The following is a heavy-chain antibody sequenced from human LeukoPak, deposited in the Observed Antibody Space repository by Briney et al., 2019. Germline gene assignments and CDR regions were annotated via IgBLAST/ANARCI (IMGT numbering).Heavy chain of an antibody. Sequence: GGSLRLSCAASGFTFSSYGMHWVRQAPGKGLEWVAVISYDGSNKYYADPVKGRFTISRDNSKNTLYLQMNSLRAEDTAVYYCAKVQYCGGDCYPYFDYWGQGTLVTVPS. J-gene: IGHJ4*02. CDR1: GFTFSSYG. CDR2: ISYDGSNK. D-gene: IGHD2-21*02. V-gene: IGHV3-30*18. CDR3: AKVQYCGGDCYPYFDY.